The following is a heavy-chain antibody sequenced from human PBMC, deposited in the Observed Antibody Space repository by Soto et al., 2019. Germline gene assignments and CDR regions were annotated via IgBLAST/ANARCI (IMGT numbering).Heavy chain of an antibody. V-gene: IGHV1-18*01. CDR1: VYTFTSYA. D-gene: IGHD3-10*01. Sequence: QVQLVQSGAEVKKPGASVKVSCKASVYTFTSYAISWVRQAPGQGLECMGWISAYNGNTNSAKKLQGRVTMTTDTSTTTAYLERRSLSSDDTAVYYCARSGPPAGYWGHVTLVTVSS. CDR3: ARSGPPAGY. CDR2: ISAYNGNT. J-gene: IGHJ4*01.